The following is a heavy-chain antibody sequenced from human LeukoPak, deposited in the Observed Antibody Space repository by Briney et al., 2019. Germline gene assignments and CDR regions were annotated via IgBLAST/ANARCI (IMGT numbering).Heavy chain of an antibody. Sequence: SETLSLTCTVSGGSTSSYYWSWIRQPPGKGLEWIGYIYYSRSTNYNPSLKSRVTISVDTSKNQFSLKLSSVTAADTAVYYCARDSLITFGGVIALHAFDIWGQGTMVTVSS. CDR1: GGSTSSYY. CDR2: IYYSRST. V-gene: IGHV4-59*01. CDR3: ARDSLITFGGVIALHAFDI. D-gene: IGHD3-16*02. J-gene: IGHJ3*02.